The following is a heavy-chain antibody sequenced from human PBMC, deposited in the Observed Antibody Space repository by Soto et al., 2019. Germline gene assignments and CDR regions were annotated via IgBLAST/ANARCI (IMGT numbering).Heavy chain of an antibody. D-gene: IGHD2-21*02. V-gene: IGHV1-18*04. CDR1: GYTFTYSG. CDR3: ARDERDSCSGGDCFYFVY. CDR2: ISTYSGDT. J-gene: IGHJ4*02. Sequence: ASVKVSCKASGYTFTYSGISWVRQAPGQGLEWLGWISTYSGDTNSAPRLQGRLTMSTDTSTSTAYMELRSLTSDDSAVYYCARDERDSCSGGDCFYFVYWGQGTLVTVSS.